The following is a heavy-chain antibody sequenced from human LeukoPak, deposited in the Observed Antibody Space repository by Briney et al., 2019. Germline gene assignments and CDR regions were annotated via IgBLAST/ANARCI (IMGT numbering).Heavy chain of an antibody. J-gene: IGHJ6*03. CDR3: ARESAEGFLESLMNQGAPLYYYYYYMDV. CDR2: IYTSGST. CDR1: GGSISIYY. Sequence: SETLSLTCTVSGGSISIYYWSWIRQPAGKGLEWIGRIYTSGSTNYNPSLKSRVTMSVDTSKNQFSLKLGSVTAADTAVYYCARESAEGFLESLMNQGAPLYYYYYYMDVWGKGTTVTVSS. D-gene: IGHD3-3*01. V-gene: IGHV4-4*07.